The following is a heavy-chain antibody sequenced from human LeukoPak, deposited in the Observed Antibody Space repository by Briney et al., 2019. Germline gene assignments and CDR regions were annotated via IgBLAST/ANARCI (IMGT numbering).Heavy chain of an antibody. Sequence: SETLSLTCTVSGGSISSYYWSWIRQSPGTGLEWIGYISHIGRTNYNPSLKSRVTIPIDTSKNQFSLKLRSVTAADTAVYYCARDLVTVTKGFDIWGQGTMVSVSS. D-gene: IGHD4-17*01. CDR3: ARDLVTVTKGFDI. CDR2: ISHIGRT. CDR1: GGSISSYY. J-gene: IGHJ3*02. V-gene: IGHV4-59*01.